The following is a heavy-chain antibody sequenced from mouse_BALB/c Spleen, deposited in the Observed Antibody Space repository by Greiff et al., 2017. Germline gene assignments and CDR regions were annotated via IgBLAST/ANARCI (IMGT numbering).Heavy chain of an antibody. CDR2: IYYSGTI. V-gene: IGHV3-5*02. Sequence: VQLQQSGPGLVKPSQTVSLTCTVTGISITTGNYRWSWIRQFPGNKLEWIGYIYYSGTITYNPSLTSQTTITRDTSKNQFFLEMNSLTAEDTATYYCAQDGNYGFAYWGQGTLVTVSA. CDR1: GISITTGNYR. D-gene: IGHD2-1*01. CDR3: AQDGNYGFAY. J-gene: IGHJ3*01.